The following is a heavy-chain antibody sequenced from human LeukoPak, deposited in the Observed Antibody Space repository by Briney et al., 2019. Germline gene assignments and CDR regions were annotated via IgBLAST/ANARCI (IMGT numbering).Heavy chain of an antibody. CDR2: IIPIFGTT. D-gene: IGHD3-22*01. Sequence: SVKVSCKASGGTFSNYAISWVRQAPGQGLEWMGRIIPIFGTTNYAQKFQGRATITTDESTSTAYMELSSLRSEDTAVYYCARGGEANYYDTSGYYLYYYWGQGTLVTVSS. V-gene: IGHV1-69*05. J-gene: IGHJ4*02. CDR3: ARGGEANYYDTSGYYLYYY. CDR1: GGTFSNYA.